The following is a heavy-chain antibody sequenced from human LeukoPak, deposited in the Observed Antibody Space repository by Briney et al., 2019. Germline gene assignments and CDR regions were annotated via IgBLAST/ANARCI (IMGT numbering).Heavy chain of an antibody. CDR1: GYTFTIYD. D-gene: IGHD6-19*01. CDR3: ARDRNSSGWHVADY. J-gene: IGHJ4*02. CDR2: ISLNNGNT. Sequence: ASVKLSRTASGYTFTIYDIALVRQAPGQGLEWMGWISLNNGNTNYAQTFKGRVTMTTDTPTSTTNMEMRSLRSDDTAVYYCARDRNSSGWHVADYWGQGTPVTVSS. V-gene: IGHV1-18*01.